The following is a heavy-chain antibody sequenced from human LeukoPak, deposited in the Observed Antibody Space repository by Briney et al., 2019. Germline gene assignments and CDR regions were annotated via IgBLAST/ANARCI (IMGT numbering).Heavy chain of an antibody. CDR2: FDPEDGET. CDR3: ATAPNYYDSSGYYYFDY. D-gene: IGHD3-22*01. Sequence: EASVKVSCXVSGYTLTELSMHWVRQAPGKGLEWMGGFDPEDGETIYAQKFQGRVTMTEGTSTDTAYMELSSLRSEDTAVYYCATAPNYYDSSGYYYFDYWGQGTLVTVSS. CDR1: GYTLTELS. V-gene: IGHV1-24*01. J-gene: IGHJ4*02.